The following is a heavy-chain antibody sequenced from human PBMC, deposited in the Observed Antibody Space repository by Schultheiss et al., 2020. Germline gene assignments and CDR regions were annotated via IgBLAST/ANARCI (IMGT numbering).Heavy chain of an antibody. Sequence: SETLSLTCTVSGGSISSGDYYWSWIRQPPGKGLEWIGYIYYSGSTYYNPSLMSRVTISVYTSKNQCSLKLSSVAAADTAVYYCARDPRARPLDPWGQGTLVTVSS. CDR2: IYYSGST. J-gene: IGHJ5*02. V-gene: IGHV4-30-4*01. D-gene: IGHD6-6*01. CDR3: ARDPRARPLDP. CDR1: GGSISSGDYY.